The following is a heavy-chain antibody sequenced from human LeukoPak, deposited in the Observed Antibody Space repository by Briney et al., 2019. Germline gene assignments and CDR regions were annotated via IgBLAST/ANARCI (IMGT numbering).Heavy chain of an antibody. CDR2: INPSGGST. D-gene: IGHD5-12*01. V-gene: IGHV1-46*01. Sequence: GASVKVSCKASGYTFTSYYMHWVRQAPGQGLEWRGMINPSGGSTTYAQKFQGRVTITRDTSTSTVHMELSSLRSEDTAVYYCARVSSGYEGSDYWGQGTLVTVSS. CDR3: ARVSSGYEGSDY. J-gene: IGHJ4*02. CDR1: GYTFTSYY.